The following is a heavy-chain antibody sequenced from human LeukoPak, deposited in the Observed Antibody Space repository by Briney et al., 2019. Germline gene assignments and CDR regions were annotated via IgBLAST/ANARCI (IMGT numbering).Heavy chain of an antibody. D-gene: IGHD3-10*01. Sequence: ASVKVSCKASGYTFTGYYMHWVRQAPGQGLEWMVWINPNSGGTNYAQKFQGRVTMTRDTSISTAYMELSRLRSDDTAVYYCARDRITMVRGVKFGYFYYGMDVWGQGTTVTVSS. CDR2: INPNSGGT. V-gene: IGHV1-2*02. CDR1: GYTFTGYY. CDR3: ARDRITMVRGVKFGYFYYGMDV. J-gene: IGHJ6*02.